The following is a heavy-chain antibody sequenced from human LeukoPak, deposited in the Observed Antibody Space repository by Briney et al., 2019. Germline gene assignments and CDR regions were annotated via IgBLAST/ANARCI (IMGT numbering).Heavy chain of an antibody. J-gene: IGHJ4*02. D-gene: IGHD2-21*02. V-gene: IGHV1-69*05. Sequence: SVKVSCKASGYTFTSYYMHWVRQAPGQGLEWMGRIIPIFGTADYAQEFQGRVTITTDESTSTAYMELSSLRSEDTAVYYCARDLGGDRDDYWGQGTLVTVSS. CDR2: IIPIFGTA. CDR3: ARDLGGDRDDY. CDR1: GYTFTSYY.